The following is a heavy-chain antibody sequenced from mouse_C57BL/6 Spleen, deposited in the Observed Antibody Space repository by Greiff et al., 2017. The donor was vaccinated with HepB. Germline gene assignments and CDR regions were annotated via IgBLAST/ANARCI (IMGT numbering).Heavy chain of an antibody. CDR2: IYPGDGDT. V-gene: IGHV1-82*01. Sequence: QVQLQQSGPELVKPGASVKISCKASGYAFSSSWMNWVKQRPGKGLERIGRIYPGDGDTNYNGKFKGKATLTADKSSSTAYMQLSSLTSEDSAVYFCAREESIPFAYWGQGTLVTVSA. CDR3: AREESIPFAY. D-gene: IGHD2-10*02. J-gene: IGHJ3*01. CDR1: GYAFSSSW.